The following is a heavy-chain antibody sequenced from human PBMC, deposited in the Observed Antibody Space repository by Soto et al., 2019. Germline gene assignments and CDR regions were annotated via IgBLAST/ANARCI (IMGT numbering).Heavy chain of an antibody. CDR1: GFTFSSYA. CDR3: ARMMLPIASNYAQAHYGMDV. D-gene: IGHD4-4*01. V-gene: IGHV3-30-3*01. CDR2: ISYDGSNK. Sequence: QVQLVESGGGVVQPGRSLRLSCAASGFTFSSYAMHWVRQAPGKGLEWVAVISYDGSNKYYADSVKGRFTISRDNSKNTLYLQMNSLRAEDTAVYYCARMMLPIASNYAQAHYGMDVWGQGTTFTVSS. J-gene: IGHJ6*02.